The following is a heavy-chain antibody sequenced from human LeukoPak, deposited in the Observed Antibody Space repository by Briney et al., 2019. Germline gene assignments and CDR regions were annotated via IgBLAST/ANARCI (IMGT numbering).Heavy chain of an antibody. D-gene: IGHD3-9*01. J-gene: IGHJ4*02. CDR2: IYYSGST. CDR1: GGSISSSSYY. Sequence: SETLSLTCTVSGGSISSSSYYWGWIRQPPGKGLEWIGSIYYSGSTYYNPSLKSRVTISVDTSKNQFSLKLSSVTAADTAVYYCQAGILRYFDWVLKDYWGQGTLVTVSS. V-gene: IGHV4-39*01. CDR3: QAGILRYFDWVLKDY.